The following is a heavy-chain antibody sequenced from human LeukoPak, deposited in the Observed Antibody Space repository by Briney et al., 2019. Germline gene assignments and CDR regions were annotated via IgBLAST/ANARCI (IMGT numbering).Heavy chain of an antibody. D-gene: IGHD6-13*01. CDR3: ARAAGAAGGQYFDY. V-gene: IGHV4-4*07. J-gene: IGHJ4*02. CDR2: IHTNGDT. Sequence: SETLSLTCTVSGGSISGYYWSWIRQPAGQGLEWIGRIHTNGDTKFNPSLKSRVTMSVDTSKNQLSLKLRPLTAADTAVYYCARAAGAAGGQYFDYWGQGTLVTVSS. CDR1: GGSISGYY.